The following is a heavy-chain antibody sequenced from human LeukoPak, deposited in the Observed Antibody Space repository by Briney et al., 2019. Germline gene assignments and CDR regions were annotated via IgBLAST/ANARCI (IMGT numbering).Heavy chain of an antibody. CDR3: AKGVVVVPAAIDY. J-gene: IGHJ4*02. CDR1: GFTFSSYA. V-gene: IGHV3-23*01. CDR2: ISGSGGST. D-gene: IGHD2-2*01. Sequence: PGVSLRLSCAASGFTFSSYAMSWVRQAPGKGLEWVSAISGSGGSTYYADSVKGRFTISRDNSKNTLYLQMNSLRAEDTAVYYCAKGVVVVPAAIDYWGQGTLVTVSS.